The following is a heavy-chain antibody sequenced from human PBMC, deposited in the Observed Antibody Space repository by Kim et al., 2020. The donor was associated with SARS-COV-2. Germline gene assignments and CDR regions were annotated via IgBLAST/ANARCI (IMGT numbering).Heavy chain of an antibody. J-gene: IGHJ5*02. CDR3: ARSKRITMVRGVISWFDA. Sequence: ASVKVSCKASGYTFTSYGISWVRQAPGQGLEWMGWISAYNGNTNYAQKLQGRVTMTTDTSTSTAYMELRSLRSDDTAVYYCARSKRITMVRGVISWFDAWGQGTLVTVSS. D-gene: IGHD3-10*01. V-gene: IGHV1-18*01. CDR2: ISAYNGNT. CDR1: GYTFTSYG.